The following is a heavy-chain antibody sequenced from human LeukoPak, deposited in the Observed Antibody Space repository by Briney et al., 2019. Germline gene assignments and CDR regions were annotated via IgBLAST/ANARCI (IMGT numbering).Heavy chain of an antibody. D-gene: IGHD5-12*01. CDR2: IYPGDSDT. J-gene: IGHJ4*02. CDR1: GYSFTSYW. CDR3: ARPRMASGSTIPPDS. V-gene: IGHV5-51*01. Sequence: GESLMISCKGSGYSFTSYWIGWVRQMPGKGLEGMGIIYPGDSDTRYSPSFQGQVSISPDKSTSTAYLQWSSLKPSHTAMYYCARPRMASGSTIPPDSWGQGNLVTVSS.